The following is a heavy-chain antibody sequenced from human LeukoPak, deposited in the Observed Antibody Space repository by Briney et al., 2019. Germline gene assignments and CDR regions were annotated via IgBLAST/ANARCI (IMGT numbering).Heavy chain of an antibody. V-gene: IGHV4-59*08. CDR2: IYYSGST. Sequence: SETLSLTCTVSGGSITNYFWSWIRQPPGKGLEWIGYIYYSGSTNYNPSLKSRVTISVDTSKNQFSLKLSSVTAADTAVYYCAGHYGDLGSYYYYGMDVWGQGTTVTVSS. CDR1: GGSITNYF. CDR3: AGHYGDLGSYYYYGMDV. D-gene: IGHD4-17*01. J-gene: IGHJ6*02.